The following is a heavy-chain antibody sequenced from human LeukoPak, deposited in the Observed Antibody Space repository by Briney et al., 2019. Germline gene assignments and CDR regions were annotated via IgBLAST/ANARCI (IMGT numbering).Heavy chain of an antibody. Sequence: GRSLRLSCAASGFTFSSYGMHWVGQAPGKGLEGVAVISYDGSNKYYADSVKGRFTISRDNSKNTLYLQMNSLRAEDTAVYYCAKDPPGYYDSSGPLDYWGQGTLVTVSS. CDR1: GFTFSSYG. V-gene: IGHV3-30*18. J-gene: IGHJ4*02. D-gene: IGHD3-22*01. CDR2: ISYDGSNK. CDR3: AKDPPGYYDSSGPLDY.